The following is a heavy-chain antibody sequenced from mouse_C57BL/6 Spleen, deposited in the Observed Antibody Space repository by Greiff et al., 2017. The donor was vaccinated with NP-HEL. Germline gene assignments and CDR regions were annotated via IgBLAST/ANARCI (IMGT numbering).Heavy chain of an antibody. D-gene: IGHD1-1*01. J-gene: IGHJ2*01. CDR1: GYTFTSYW. CDR2: INPSSGYT. Sequence: VHLVESGAELAKPGASVKLSCKASGYTFTSYWMHWVKQRPGQGLEWIGYINPSSGYTKYNQKFKDKATLTADKSSSTAYMQLSSLTYEDSAVYYCARIHYGSSYYFDYWGQGTTLTVSS. V-gene: IGHV1-7*01. CDR3: ARIHYGSSYYFDY.